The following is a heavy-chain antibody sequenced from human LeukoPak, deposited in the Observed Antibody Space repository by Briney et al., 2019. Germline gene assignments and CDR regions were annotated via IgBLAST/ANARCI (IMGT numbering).Heavy chain of an antibody. V-gene: IGHV4-34*01. Sequence: SETLSLTCAVYGGSFSGYYWSWIRQPPGKGLEWIGEINHSGSTNYNPSLKSRVTISVDTSKSQFSLKLSSVTAADTAVNYCARDYYGSGSYWGQGTLVTVSS. CDR2: INHSGST. CDR3: ARDYYGSGSY. J-gene: IGHJ4*02. CDR1: GGSFSGYY. D-gene: IGHD3-10*01.